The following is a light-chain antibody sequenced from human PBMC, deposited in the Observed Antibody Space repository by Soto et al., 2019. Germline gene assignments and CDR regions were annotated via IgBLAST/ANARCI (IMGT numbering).Light chain of an antibody. CDR3: QVWDTSSVHWV. CDR1: NIGSNS. J-gene: IGLJ3*02. Sequence: SSELTQPPSVSVAPGQTARITCGGNNIGSNSVHWYQQRPGQAPVLVVYDDSDRPSGIPERFSGSTSGNTATLTISRVEGGDEADYYCQVWDTSSVHWVFGGGTKLTVL. CDR2: DDS. V-gene: IGLV3-21*02.